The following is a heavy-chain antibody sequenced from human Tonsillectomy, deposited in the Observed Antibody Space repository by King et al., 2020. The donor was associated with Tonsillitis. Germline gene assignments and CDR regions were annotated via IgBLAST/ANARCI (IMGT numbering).Heavy chain of an antibody. Sequence: VQLVESGGGVVQPGRALRLSCAAPGFTFSRCAMHWVRPAPGKGLEWGAGISYDGSNKNYEDAVKGRFTISRENSKNTLYLQMNRLRAEDTAVYYCASNIYGDYHCMDVWGQGTTVTVSS. D-gene: IGHD4-17*01. CDR1: GFTFSRCA. CDR2: ISYDGSNK. V-gene: IGHV3-30-3*01. CDR3: ASNIYGDYHCMDV. J-gene: IGHJ6*02.